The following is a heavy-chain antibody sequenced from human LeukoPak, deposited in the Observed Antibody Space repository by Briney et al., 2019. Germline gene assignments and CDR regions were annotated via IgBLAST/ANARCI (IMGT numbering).Heavy chain of an antibody. CDR3: ARVRGTTVTAFDY. CDR2: INPNSGGT. D-gene: IGHD4-11*01. CDR1: GYTFTGYY. Sequence: GASVKVSCKASGYTFTGYYMHWVRQAPGQGLEWMGWINPNSGGTNYAQKFQGRVTMTRDTSISTAYMELSRLRSDDTAVYYCARVRGTTVTAFDYWGQGTLATVSS. J-gene: IGHJ4*02. V-gene: IGHV1-2*02.